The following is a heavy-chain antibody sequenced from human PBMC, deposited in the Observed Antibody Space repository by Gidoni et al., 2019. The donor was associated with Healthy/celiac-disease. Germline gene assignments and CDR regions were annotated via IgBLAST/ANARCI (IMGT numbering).Heavy chain of an antibody. CDR3: AKDLAGYSYGHAFDY. CDR2: ISGSGGST. V-gene: IGHV3-23*01. J-gene: IGHJ4*02. Sequence: EVQLLESGGGLVQPGGSLGPACEASGFTVSGYAMGWVRRAPGKGLEWVSAISGSGGSTYYADSVKGRFTISRDNSKNTLYLQMNSLRAEDTAVYYCAKDLAGYSYGHAFDYWGQGTLVTVSS. CDR1: GFTVSGYA. D-gene: IGHD5-18*01.